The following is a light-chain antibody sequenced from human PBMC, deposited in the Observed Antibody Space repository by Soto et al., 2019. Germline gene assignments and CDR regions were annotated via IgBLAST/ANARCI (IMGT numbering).Light chain of an antibody. Sequence: DIQMTQSPSTLSASVGDRVTITCRASQGISNYLAWYQQKPGKVPKLLIYAASTLQSGVPSRFSGSGSGTDFTLTISSLQPEDVASYYCQKYSSASTFGGGTKVDIK. CDR2: AAS. J-gene: IGKJ4*01. CDR1: QGISNY. V-gene: IGKV1-27*01. CDR3: QKYSSAST.